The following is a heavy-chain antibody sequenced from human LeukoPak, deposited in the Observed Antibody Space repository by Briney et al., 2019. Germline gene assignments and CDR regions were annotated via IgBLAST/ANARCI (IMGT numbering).Heavy chain of an antibody. Sequence: PGGSLRLSCAASGFTFSIYWMSWVRQAPGKGLEWVANIKEDGSNKYYADSVKGRFTISRDNSKNTLYLQMNSLGAEDTAVYYCARAGYYDSSGSTRAFDIWGQGTMVTVSS. CDR3: ARAGYYDSSGSTRAFDI. V-gene: IGHV3-7*02. CDR1: GFTFSIYW. J-gene: IGHJ3*02. D-gene: IGHD3-22*01. CDR2: IKEDGSNK.